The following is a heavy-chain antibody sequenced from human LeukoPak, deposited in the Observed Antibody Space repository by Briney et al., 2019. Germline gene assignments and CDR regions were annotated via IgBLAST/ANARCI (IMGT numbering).Heavy chain of an antibody. V-gene: IGHV4-59*08. Sequence: SETLSLTCTVSGGSISSYYWSWIRQPPGKGLEWIGYIYYSGSTNYNPALKSRVTISVDTSKNQFSLKLSSVTAADTAVYYCARHLRYYCMDVWGKGTTVTVSS. CDR2: IYYSGST. CDR3: ARHLRYYCMDV. J-gene: IGHJ6*03. CDR1: GGSISSYY. D-gene: IGHD3-3*01.